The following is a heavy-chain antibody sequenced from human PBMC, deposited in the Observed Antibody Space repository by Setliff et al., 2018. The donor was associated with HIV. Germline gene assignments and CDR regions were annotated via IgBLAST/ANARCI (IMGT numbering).Heavy chain of an antibody. D-gene: IGHD3-22*01. J-gene: IGHJ3*02. CDR1: GGSISSGGYY. V-gene: IGHV4-31*03. CDR3: ARDRRNTYYYESSGYSGAFDI. CDR2: IYYSGST. Sequence: SETLSLTCTVSGGSISSGGYYWSWIRQHPGKGLEWIGFIYYSGSTYYNPSPKSRVTISVDTSKNQFSLKLSSVTAADTAVYYCARDRRNTYYYESSGYSGAFDIWGQGTMVTV.